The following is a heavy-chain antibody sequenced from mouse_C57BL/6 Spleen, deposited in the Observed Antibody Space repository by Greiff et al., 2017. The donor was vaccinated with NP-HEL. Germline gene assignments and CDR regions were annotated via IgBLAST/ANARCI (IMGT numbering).Heavy chain of an antibody. J-gene: IGHJ1*03. V-gene: IGHV7-3*01. Sequence: EVKLVESGGGLVQPGGSLSLSCAASGFTFTDYYMSWVRQPPGKALEWLGFIRNKANGYTTEYSASVKGRFTISRDNSQSILYLQMNALRAEDSATYYLARYIHLTTVVAHWYFDVWGTGTTVTVSS. CDR1: GFTFTDYY. CDR3: ARYIHLTTVVAHWYFDV. D-gene: IGHD1-1*01. CDR2: IRNKANGYTT.